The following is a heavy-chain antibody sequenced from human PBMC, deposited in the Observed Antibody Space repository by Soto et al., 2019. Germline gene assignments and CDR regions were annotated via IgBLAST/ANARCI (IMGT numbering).Heavy chain of an antibody. CDR3: AKDRATYTVTTSSFDY. V-gene: IGHV3-23*01. CDR2: ISGSGGST. CDR1: GFTLSSYA. D-gene: IGHD4-17*01. J-gene: IGHJ4*02. Sequence: PGGSLRLPFAAPGFTLSSYAMSLVPPAPGKGLEWGSAISGSGGSTYYADSVKGRFTISRDNSKNTLYLQMNSLRAEDTAVYYCAKDRATYTVTTSSFDYWGQGTLVTVSS.